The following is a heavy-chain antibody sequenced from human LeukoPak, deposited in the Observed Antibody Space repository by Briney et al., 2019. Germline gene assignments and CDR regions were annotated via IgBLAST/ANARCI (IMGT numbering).Heavy chain of an antibody. V-gene: IGHV3-33*08. CDR2: IWYDGSNK. D-gene: IGHD3-10*01. Sequence: GGSLRLSCAASGFTFSKFTMHWVRQAPGKGLEWVAVIWYDGSNKYYADSVKGRFTISRDNSKNTLYLQMNSLRAGDTAVYYCAREGSGLLWFGELLFDYWGQGTLVTVSS. CDR3: AREGSGLLWFGELLFDY. J-gene: IGHJ4*02. CDR1: GFTFSKFT.